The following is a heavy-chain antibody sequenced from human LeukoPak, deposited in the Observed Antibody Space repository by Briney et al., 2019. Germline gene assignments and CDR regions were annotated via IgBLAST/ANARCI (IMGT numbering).Heavy chain of an antibody. CDR2: INPNSGGT. CDR3: ARVQQDCQTSLGILRCAFDI. CDR1: GYTFTGYY. D-gene: IGHD3-16*01. Sequence: ASVKVSCKASGYTFTGYYIHWVRQAPGQGLEWMGWINPNSGGTNYAQKFQGCVTMTRDTSISTAHMDLSRLRSDDTAVYYCARVQQDCQTSLGILRCAFDIWGQGTMVTVSS. V-gene: IGHV1-2*04. J-gene: IGHJ3*02.